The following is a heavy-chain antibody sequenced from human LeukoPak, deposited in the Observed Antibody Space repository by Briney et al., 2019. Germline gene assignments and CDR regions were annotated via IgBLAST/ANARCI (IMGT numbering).Heavy chain of an antibody. D-gene: IGHD4-17*01. Sequence: PGGSLRLSCAVSGFIVSSNYWAWVRHAPGKGLEWVSIIYNDGRKYYADSVKGRFTISRDTSKNTVYFQVNSLSGEYTAMYYSASGYGDYANWFDHWGQGTLVTVSS. V-gene: IGHV3-53*01. CDR2: IYNDGRK. CDR3: ASGYGDYANWFDH. J-gene: IGHJ5*02. CDR1: GFIVSSNY.